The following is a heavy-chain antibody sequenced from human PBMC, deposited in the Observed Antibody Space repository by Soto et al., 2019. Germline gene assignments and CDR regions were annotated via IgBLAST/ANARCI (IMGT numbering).Heavy chain of an antibody. CDR1: GYTFTSYG. CDR2: ISAYNGNT. V-gene: IGHV1-18*04. CDR3: ARAHGLPGRVVVVPAADPRNYYYYGMDV. D-gene: IGHD2-2*01. Sequence: GASVKVSCKASGYTFTSYGISWVRQAPGQGLEWMGWISAYNGNTNYAQKLQGRVTMTTDTSTSTAYMELRTLRSDDTAVYYCARAHGLPGRVVVVPAADPRNYYYYGMDVWGQGTTVTVSS. J-gene: IGHJ6*02.